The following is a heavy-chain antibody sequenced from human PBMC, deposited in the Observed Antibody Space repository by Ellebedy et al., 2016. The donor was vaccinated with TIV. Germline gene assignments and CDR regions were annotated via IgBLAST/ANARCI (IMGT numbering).Heavy chain of an antibody. J-gene: IGHJ3*02. CDR2: IYISGST. D-gene: IGHD5-24*01. CDR3: ARDHVEMATILSAFDI. Sequence: SETLSLTXTVSGGSISSYYWSWIRQPAGKGLEWIGRIYISGSTNYNPSFKSRVIMSVGTSKNQFSLNLRSVTAADTAVYYCARDHVEMATILSAFDIWGQGIMVTVSS. CDR1: GGSISSYY. V-gene: IGHV4-4*07.